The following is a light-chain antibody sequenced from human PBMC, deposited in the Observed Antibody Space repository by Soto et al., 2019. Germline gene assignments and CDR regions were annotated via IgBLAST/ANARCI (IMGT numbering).Light chain of an antibody. V-gene: IGKV2-28*01. CDR3: MQALQTPLT. CDR2: LGS. Sequence: DIVMTQSPLSLPVTPGAPASISCRSSQSLLHSNGYNYLDWYLQKPGQSPQLLIYLGSNRASGVPDRFSGSGSGISVTLKISRVEAEDVGVYYWMQALQTPLTFGGRTKVEIK. CDR1: QSLLHSNGYNY. J-gene: IGKJ4*01.